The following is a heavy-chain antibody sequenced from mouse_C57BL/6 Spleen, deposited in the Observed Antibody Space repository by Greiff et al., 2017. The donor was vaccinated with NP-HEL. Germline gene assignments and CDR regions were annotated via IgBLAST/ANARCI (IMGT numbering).Heavy chain of an antibody. J-gene: IGHJ1*03. V-gene: IGHV1-42*01. CDR3: AARGDGYSS. Sequence: EFQLQQSGPELVKPGASVKISCKASGYSFTGYYMNWVKQSPEKSLEWIGEINPSTGGTTYNQKFKAKATLTVDKSSSTAYMQLKSLTSEDSAVYYCAARGDGYSSWGTGTTVTVSS. CDR1: GYSFTGYY. D-gene: IGHD2-3*01. CDR2: INPSTGGT.